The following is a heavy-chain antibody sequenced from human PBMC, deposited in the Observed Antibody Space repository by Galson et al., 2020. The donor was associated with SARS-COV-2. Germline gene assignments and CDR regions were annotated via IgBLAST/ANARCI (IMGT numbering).Heavy chain of an antibody. D-gene: IGHD3-22*01. J-gene: IGHJ3*02. Sequence: ASVKVSCKASGYTFTSYDINWVRQATGQGLEWMGWMNPNSGNTGYAQKFQGRVTITRNTSISTAYMELSSLRSEDTAVYYCARGGAWGITMILDAFDIWGQGTMVTVSS. CDR1: GYTFTSYD. V-gene: IGHV1-8*03. CDR3: ARGGAWGITMILDAFDI. CDR2: MNPNSGNT.